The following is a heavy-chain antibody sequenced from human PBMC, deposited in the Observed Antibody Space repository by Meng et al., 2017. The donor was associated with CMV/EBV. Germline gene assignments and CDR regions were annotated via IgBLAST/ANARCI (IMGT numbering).Heavy chain of an antibody. CDR1: GYRFSDHY. J-gene: IGHJ4*02. CDR3: VRDHNWGPDY. CDR2: IYPNSGGT. V-gene: IGHV1-2*02. Sequence: GHLVQRGAEVKSPWASVKVPCQTSGYRFSDHYMHWVRQAPGQGLEWMGWIYPNSGGTHYAQKFQDRVTMTRDASISTVYMELSRLTSDDTAVYYCVRDHNWGPDYWGQGTLVTVSS. D-gene: IGHD1-1*01.